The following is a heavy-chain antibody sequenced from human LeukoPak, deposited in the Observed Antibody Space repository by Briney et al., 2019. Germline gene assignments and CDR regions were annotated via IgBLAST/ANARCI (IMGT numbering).Heavy chain of an antibody. CDR1: GFTFSSYA. V-gene: IGHV3-23*01. CDR3: AKEGTAWELRHAFDY. D-gene: IGHD1-26*01. Sequence: GGSLRLSCAASGFTFSSYAMSWVRQAPGKRLEWVSAISGSGGSTYYADSVKGRFTISRDNSKNTLYLQMNSLRAEDTAVYYCAKEGTAWELRHAFDYWGQGTLVTVSS. CDR2: ISGSGGST. J-gene: IGHJ4*02.